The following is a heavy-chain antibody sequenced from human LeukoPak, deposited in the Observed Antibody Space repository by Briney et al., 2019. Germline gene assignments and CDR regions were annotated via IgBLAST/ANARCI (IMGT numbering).Heavy chain of an antibody. J-gene: IGHJ6*04. V-gene: IGHV3-33*01. Sequence: GRSLRLSCAASGFTFSSYGMHWVRQAPGKGLEWVAVIWYDGSNKYYADSVKGRFTISRDNCKNTLYLQMNSLRAEDTAVYYCARDFYGGGYSYGSYYYYGMDVWGKGTTVTVSS. CDR2: IWYDGSNK. CDR1: GFTFSSYG. CDR3: ARDFYGGGYSYGSYYYYGMDV. D-gene: IGHD5-18*01.